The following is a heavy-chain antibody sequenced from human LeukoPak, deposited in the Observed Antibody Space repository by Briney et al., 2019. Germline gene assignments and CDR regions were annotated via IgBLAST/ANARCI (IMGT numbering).Heavy chain of an antibody. V-gene: IGHV4-61*02. CDR2: IYTSGST. CDR3: ARGITIFGVVIISPEWYFDL. CDR1: GGSISSGSYY. J-gene: IGHJ2*01. D-gene: IGHD3-3*01. Sequence: SETLSLTCTVSGGSISSGSYYWSWIRQPAGKGLEWIGRIYTSGSTNYNPSLKSRVTISVDTSKNQFSLKLSSVTAADTAVYYCARGITIFGVVIISPEWYFDLWGRGTLVTVSS.